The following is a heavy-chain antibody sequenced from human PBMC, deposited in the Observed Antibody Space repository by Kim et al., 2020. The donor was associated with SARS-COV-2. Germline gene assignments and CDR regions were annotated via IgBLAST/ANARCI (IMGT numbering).Heavy chain of an antibody. CDR2: INPKSGDT. CDR1: GFTFIDYY. J-gene: IGHJ3*02. CDR3: ARPGAGSGRAFDI. V-gene: IGHV1-2*04. D-gene: IGHD6-19*01. Sequence: ASVKVSCKASGFTFIDYYLHWVRQVPGQELEWMGWINPKSGDTDYSRKFKGSVTMSRDTSISTAYMELNRLTSDDTAIYFCARPGAGSGRAFDIWGQGT.